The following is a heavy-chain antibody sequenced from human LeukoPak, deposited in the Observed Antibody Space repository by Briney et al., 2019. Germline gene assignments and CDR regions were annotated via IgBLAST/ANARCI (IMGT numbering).Heavy chain of an antibody. Sequence: SETLSLTCTVSGGSISSGDYYWSWIRQPPGKGLEWIGYIYYSGSTYYNPSLKSRVTISVDTSKNHFSLKLSSVTAADTAVYFCARHVSPTYYFDYWGQGTLVTVSS. CDR2: IYYSGST. V-gene: IGHV4-30-4*08. CDR3: ARHVSPTYYFDY. CDR1: GGSISSGDYY. J-gene: IGHJ4*02. D-gene: IGHD5/OR15-5a*01.